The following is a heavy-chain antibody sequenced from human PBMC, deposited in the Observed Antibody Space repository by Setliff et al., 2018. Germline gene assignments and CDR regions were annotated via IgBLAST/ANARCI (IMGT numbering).Heavy chain of an antibody. CDR1: GLTFSNAW. CDR3: TSTLVGATDEAAFEI. Sequence: GGSLRLSCAASGLTFSNAWMSWVRQAPGKGMEWVGRIKSKTDGGTTDYAAPVKGRFTISRDESKNTLYLQMNSLKTEDTAVYYCTSTLVGATDEAAFEIWGPWTMVTASS. D-gene: IGHD1-26*01. V-gene: IGHV3-15*01. CDR2: IKSKTDGGTT. J-gene: IGHJ3*02.